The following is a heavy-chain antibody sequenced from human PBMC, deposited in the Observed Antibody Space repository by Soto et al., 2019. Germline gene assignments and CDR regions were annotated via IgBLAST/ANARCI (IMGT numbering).Heavy chain of an antibody. CDR2: ISAGGGNT. V-gene: IGHV3-23*01. D-gene: IGHD2-2*01. CDR3: AKHFEYQLLSWFDP. CDR1: GFSFSTYA. Sequence: EVQLLESGGGLVQPGGSLRLSCVASGFSFSTYAMSWVRQAPGKGLEWVSGISAGGGNTYYADSVGGRFTISRDNSKSTLYLQISSLRAEDTALYYCAKHFEYQLLSWFDPWGQGTLVTVSS. J-gene: IGHJ5*02.